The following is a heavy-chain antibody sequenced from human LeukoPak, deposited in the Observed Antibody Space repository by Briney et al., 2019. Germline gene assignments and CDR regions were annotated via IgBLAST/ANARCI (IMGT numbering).Heavy chain of an antibody. CDR3: ARFGGTVPFDY. Sequence: PSETLSLTCTVSGGSISSYYWSWIRQPPGKGLEWIGYIYYSGSTNYNPSLKSRVTISVDTSKNQFSLKLSSVTAADTAVYYCARFGGTVPFDYWGQGTLVTVSS. D-gene: IGHD3-10*01. J-gene: IGHJ4*02. CDR1: GGSISSYY. V-gene: IGHV4-59*08. CDR2: IYYSGST.